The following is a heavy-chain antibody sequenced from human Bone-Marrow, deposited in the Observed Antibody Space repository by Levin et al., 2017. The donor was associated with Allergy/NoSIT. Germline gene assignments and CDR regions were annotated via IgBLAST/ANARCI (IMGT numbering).Heavy chain of an antibody. CDR2: IQNYGTIT. Sequence: GGSLRLSCVASGFTFSSYWMHWVRQVPGKGLEWVSRIQNYGTITNYADSVKGRFTISRDNAKNTLYLQMNSLRVEDTAVYFCARDLVNGRNFDSWGQGTLVTVSS. V-gene: IGHV3-74*01. J-gene: IGHJ4*02. D-gene: IGHD2-8*01. CDR1: GFTFSSYW. CDR3: ARDLVNGRNFDS.